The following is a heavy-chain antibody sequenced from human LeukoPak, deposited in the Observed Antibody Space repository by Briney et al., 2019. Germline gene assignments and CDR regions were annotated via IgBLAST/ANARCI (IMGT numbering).Heavy chain of an antibody. CDR3: ARDRDSSGVFDY. Sequence: GGSLRLSCAASGFTFSSYSMNWVRQAPGKGLEWVSSISSSSSYIYYADSVKGRFTISRDNAKNSLYLQMNSLRAEDTAVYYCARDRDSSGVFDYWGQGTPVTVSS. V-gene: IGHV3-21*01. CDR2: ISSSSSYI. J-gene: IGHJ4*02. CDR1: GFTFSSYS. D-gene: IGHD6-6*01.